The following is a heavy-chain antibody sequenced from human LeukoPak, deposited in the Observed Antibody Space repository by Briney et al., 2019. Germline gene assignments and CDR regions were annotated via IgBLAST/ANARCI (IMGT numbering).Heavy chain of an antibody. CDR3: ARVATVTTAGYLDY. V-gene: IGHV3-23*01. CDR2: ISGSGGST. J-gene: IGHJ4*02. Sequence: GGSLRLSCAASGFTFSSYAMSWVRQAPGKGLEWVSAISGSGGSTYYADSVKGRFTISRDNSKNTLYLQMNSLRAEDTAVYYCARVATVTTAGYLDYWGQGTLVTVSS. D-gene: IGHD4-17*01. CDR1: GFTFSSYA.